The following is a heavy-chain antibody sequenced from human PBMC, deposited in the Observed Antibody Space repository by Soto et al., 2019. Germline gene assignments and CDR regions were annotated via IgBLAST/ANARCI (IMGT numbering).Heavy chain of an antibody. CDR2: IHYGGST. D-gene: IGHD2-2*01. CDR3: ARVPFGDYQLLSFFDY. CDR1: GGSVSSGDYY. Sequence: QVQLQESGPRLVKPSQTLSLTCTVSGGSVSSGDYYWSWIRQHPGKGLEWIGHIHYGGSTYYNASLKGRLTMSVDTSNNQFYLKLASVTAADTAVYYCARVPFGDYQLLSFFDYWGQGTLVTVSS. J-gene: IGHJ4*02. V-gene: IGHV4-31*03.